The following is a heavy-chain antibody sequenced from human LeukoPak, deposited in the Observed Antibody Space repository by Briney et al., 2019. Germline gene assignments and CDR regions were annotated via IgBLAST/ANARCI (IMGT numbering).Heavy chain of an antibody. V-gene: IGHV3-7*04. J-gene: IGHJ4*02. CDR1: GFPFSSYW. D-gene: IGHD5-24*01. CDR3: TRVGYIDEGIDY. CDR2: IKQDGSKK. Sequence: GGSLRLSCVASGFPFSSYWMTWVRQAPGKGLEWVANIKQDGSKKSYVDSVKGRFTISRDNAKNSLYLQMNSLRAKDTAIYYCTRVGYIDEGIDYWGQGTLVTVSS.